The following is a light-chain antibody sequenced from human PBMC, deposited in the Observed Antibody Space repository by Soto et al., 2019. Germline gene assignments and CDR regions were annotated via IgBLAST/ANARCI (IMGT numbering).Light chain of an antibody. CDR1: QNVRSN. CDR2: AAS. CDR3: QQYNQWPRGT. V-gene: IGKV3-15*01. J-gene: IGKJ1*01. Sequence: EIVMTQSPATLSVSPGERATLSCRASQNVRSNLAWYQQKPGPAPRLLIYAASTRATGIPARFSGSGSGTEFTLTISSLQSEDFTLYYCQQYNQWPRGTFGQGTKVDIK.